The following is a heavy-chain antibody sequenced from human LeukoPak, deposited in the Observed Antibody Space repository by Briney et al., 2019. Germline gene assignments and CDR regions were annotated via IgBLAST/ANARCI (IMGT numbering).Heavy chain of an antibody. CDR1: GGSFSGYY. D-gene: IGHD6-19*01. Sequence: SETLSLTCAVYGGSFSGYYWSWIRQPPGKGLEWVGEINHSGSTNYNPDLKSLPAISVDPSKNQFSLRLSSVTAADTAVYYCARGLDAVAGTPFDYGGQGTLVTVSS. CDR2: INHSGST. CDR3: ARGLDAVAGTPFDY. J-gene: IGHJ4*02. V-gene: IGHV4-34*01.